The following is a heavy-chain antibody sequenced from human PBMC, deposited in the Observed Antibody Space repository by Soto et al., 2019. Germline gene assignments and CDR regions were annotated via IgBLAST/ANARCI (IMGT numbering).Heavy chain of an antibody. CDR2: IIPILGIA. D-gene: IGHD2-15*01. CDR3: AAAYQVVAAPAYFDY. CDR1: GGTFSSYT. V-gene: IGHV1-69*02. Sequence: SVKVSCKASGGTFSSYTISWVRQAPGQGLEWMGRIIPILGIANYAQKFQGRVTITADKSTSTAYMELSSLRSEDTAVYYCAAAYQVVAAPAYFDYWGQGTLVTVSS. J-gene: IGHJ4*02.